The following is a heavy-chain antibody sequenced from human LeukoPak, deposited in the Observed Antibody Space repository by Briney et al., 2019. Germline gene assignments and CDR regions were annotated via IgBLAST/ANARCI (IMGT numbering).Heavy chain of an antibody. CDR3: ARVSSGWYQDWYFDL. D-gene: IGHD6-13*01. Sequence: GGSLRLSCAASEFSVGSNYMTWVRQAPGKGLEWVSLIYSGGSTYYADSVKGRFTISRDNSKNTLYLQMNSLRAEDTAVYYCARVSSGWYQDWYFDLWGRGTLVTVSS. CDR2: IYSGGST. V-gene: IGHV3-66*01. CDR1: EFSVGSNY. J-gene: IGHJ2*01.